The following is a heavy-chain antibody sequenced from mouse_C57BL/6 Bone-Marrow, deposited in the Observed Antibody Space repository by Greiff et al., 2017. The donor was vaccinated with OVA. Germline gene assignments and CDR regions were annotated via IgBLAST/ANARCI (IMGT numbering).Heavy chain of an antibody. CDR2: IDPSDSYT. D-gene: IGHD1-1*01. CDR1: GYTFTSYW. Sequence: QVQLQQPGAELVRPGTSVKLSCKASGYTFTSYWMHWVKQRPGQGLEWIGVIDPSDSYTNYNQTFKGKATLTVDTSSSTAYMKLNSLTSEDSAVYYYASQFITTDYWYFDVWGTGTTVTVSS. J-gene: IGHJ1*03. CDR3: ASQFITTDYWYFDV. V-gene: IGHV1-59*01.